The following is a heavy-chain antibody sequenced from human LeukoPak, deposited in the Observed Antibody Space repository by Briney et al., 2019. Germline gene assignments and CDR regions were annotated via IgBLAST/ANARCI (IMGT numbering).Heavy chain of an antibody. Sequence: PGGSLRLSSAASGFTFSSSAIHWVRQAPGKGLECVAFIQSDGSYKHYSDSVKGRFTISRDNSKNTLYLEMNSLRVVDTGVYYCATHCSGTTCHRDYWGQGTLVTVSS. D-gene: IGHD2-2*01. J-gene: IGHJ4*02. CDR2: IQSDGSYK. V-gene: IGHV3-30*02. CDR3: ATHCSGTTCHRDY. CDR1: GFTFSSSA.